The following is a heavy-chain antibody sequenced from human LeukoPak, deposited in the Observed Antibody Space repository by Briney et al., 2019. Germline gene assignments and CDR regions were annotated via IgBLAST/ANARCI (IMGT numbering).Heavy chain of an antibody. CDR3: ARYDFWSGYYYFDY. Sequence: PGGSLRPSCAASGFTFSSYWMHWVRQAPGKGLVWVSRINSDGSSTSYADSVKGRFTISRDNAKNTLYLQMNSPRAEDTAVYYCARYDFWSGYYYFDYWGQGTLVTVSS. J-gene: IGHJ4*02. D-gene: IGHD3-3*01. CDR1: GFTFSSYW. CDR2: INSDGSST. V-gene: IGHV3-74*01.